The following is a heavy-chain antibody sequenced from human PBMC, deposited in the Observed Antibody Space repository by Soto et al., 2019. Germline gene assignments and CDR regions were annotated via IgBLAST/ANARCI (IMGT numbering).Heavy chain of an antibody. V-gene: IGHV1-69*02. Sequence: AASVKVSCKASGGTFSSYTISWVRQAPGQGLEWMGRIIPILGIANYAQKFQGRVTITADKSTSTAYMELSSLRSEDTAVYYCACRYCSSTSTGNDAFDIWGQGTMVTVSS. CDR1: GGTFSSYT. CDR3: ACRYCSSTSTGNDAFDI. CDR2: IIPILGIA. D-gene: IGHD2-2*01. J-gene: IGHJ3*02.